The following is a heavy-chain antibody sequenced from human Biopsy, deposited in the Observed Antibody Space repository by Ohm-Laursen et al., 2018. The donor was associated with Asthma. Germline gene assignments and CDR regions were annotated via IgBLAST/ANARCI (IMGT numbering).Heavy chain of an antibody. CDR1: GYTFNSAG. CDR2: ISVYIGNT. Sequence: GASVKVSCKTSGYTFNSAGITWVRQAPGQGLEWMGWISVYIGNTKVAQKLQDRVTMITDTSTSTAYMELRSLRSDDTAVYFCARAVDYSHYYGIDVWGQGNTVTVS. D-gene: IGHD3-10*01. V-gene: IGHV1-18*01. CDR3: ARAVDYSHYYGIDV. J-gene: IGHJ6*02.